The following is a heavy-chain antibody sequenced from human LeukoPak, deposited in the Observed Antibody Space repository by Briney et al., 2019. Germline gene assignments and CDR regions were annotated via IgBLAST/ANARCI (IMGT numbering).Heavy chain of an antibody. D-gene: IGHD3-22*01. J-gene: IGHJ4*02. CDR2: IKQDGSEK. Sequence: GGSLRLSCEASGFTFSSYWMSWVRQAPGKGLEWVANIKQDGSEKYYVDSVKGRFTISRDNAKNSLFLQMNSLRAEDTAVYYCARGEYYFDGGYWGQGTLVTVSS. CDR1: GFTFSSYW. CDR3: ARGEYYFDGGY. V-gene: IGHV3-7*04.